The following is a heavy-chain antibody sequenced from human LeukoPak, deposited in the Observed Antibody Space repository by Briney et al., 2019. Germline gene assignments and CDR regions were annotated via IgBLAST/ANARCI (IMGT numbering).Heavy chain of an antibody. CDR1: GFTFSSYS. CDR2: ISSSSSTI. CDR3: AREGYSSGWYRPPPRTFDY. V-gene: IGHV3-48*02. Sequence: GGSLRLSCAASGFTFSSYSMNWVRQAPGKGLEWVSYISSSSSTIYYADSVKGRFTISRDNAKNSLYLQMNSLRDEDTAVYYCAREGYSSGWYRPPPRTFDYWGQGTLVTVSS. J-gene: IGHJ4*02. D-gene: IGHD6-19*01.